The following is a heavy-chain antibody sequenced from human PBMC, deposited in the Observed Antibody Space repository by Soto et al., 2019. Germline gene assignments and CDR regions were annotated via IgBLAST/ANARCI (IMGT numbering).Heavy chain of an antibody. CDR2: INPSGGST. Sequence: RASVKVSCKASGYTFTSYYMHWVRQAPGQGLEWMGIINPSGGSTSYAQKFQGRVTMTRDTSTSTVYMELSSLRSEDTAVYYCAGPNYYDSSGYYWAFDYWGQGTLVTVSS. CDR1: GYTFTSYY. D-gene: IGHD3-22*01. CDR3: AGPNYYDSSGYYWAFDY. V-gene: IGHV1-46*01. J-gene: IGHJ4*02.